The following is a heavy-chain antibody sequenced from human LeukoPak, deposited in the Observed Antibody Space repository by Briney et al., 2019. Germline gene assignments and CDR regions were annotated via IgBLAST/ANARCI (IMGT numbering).Heavy chain of an antibody. CDR3: ATIARYCSSTSCYTISMDV. V-gene: IGHV4-34*01. CDR2: INHSGST. CDR1: GGSFSGYY. J-gene: IGHJ6*02. D-gene: IGHD2-2*02. Sequence: SETLSLTCAVYGGSFSGYYWSWIRQPPGKGLEWIGEINHSGSTNYNPSLKSRVTISVDTSKNQFSLKLSSVTAADTAVYYCATIARYCSSTSCYTISMDVWGQGTTVTVSS.